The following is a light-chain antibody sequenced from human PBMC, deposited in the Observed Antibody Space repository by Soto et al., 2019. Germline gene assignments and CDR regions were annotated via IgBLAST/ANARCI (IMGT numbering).Light chain of an antibody. V-gene: IGKV3-11*01. CDR1: QSVSTY. CDR2: DAS. J-gene: IGKJ1*01. Sequence: EIVLTQSPATLSLSPGERATLSCRASQSVSTYLAWFQQKPGQAPRLLIYDASYRATGIPARFSGSGSGTDYTLTISRLEYEDFAMYYCQYYGSSPGTFGQGTKVDIK. CDR3: QYYGSSPGT.